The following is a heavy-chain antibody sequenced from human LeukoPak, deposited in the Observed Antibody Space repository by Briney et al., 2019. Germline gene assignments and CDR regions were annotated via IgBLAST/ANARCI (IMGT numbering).Heavy chain of an antibody. D-gene: IGHD3-22*01. J-gene: IGHJ4*02. CDR1: GASISGYY. V-gene: IGHV4-39*01. CDR2: IYYSGST. Sequence: PSETLSLTCTVSGASISGYYWSWIRQPPGKGLEWIGTIYYSGSTYYNPSLKSRVTISVDTSKNQFSLKLSSVTAADTAVYYCARYYYDSSGWSYWGQGTLVTVSS. CDR3: ARYYYDSSGWSY.